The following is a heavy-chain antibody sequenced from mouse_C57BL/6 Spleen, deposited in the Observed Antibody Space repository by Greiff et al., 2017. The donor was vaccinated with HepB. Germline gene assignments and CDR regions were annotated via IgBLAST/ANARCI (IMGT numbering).Heavy chain of an antibody. CDR2: INPGSGGT. CDR3: ARSVLYFDV. J-gene: IGHJ1*03. V-gene: IGHV1-54*01. CDR1: GYAFTNYL. D-gene: IGHD5-1*01. Sequence: VQLQESGAELVRPGTSVKVSCKASGYAFTNYLIEWVKQRPGQGLEWIGVINPGSGGTNYNEKFKGKATLTADKSSSTAYMQLSSLTSEDSAVYFCARSVLYFDVWGTGTTVTVSS.